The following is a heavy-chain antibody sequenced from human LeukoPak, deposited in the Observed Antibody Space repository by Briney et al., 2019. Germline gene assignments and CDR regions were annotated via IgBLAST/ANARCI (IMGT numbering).Heavy chain of an antibody. V-gene: IGHV2-5*01. D-gene: IGHD3-22*01. Sequence: SGPTLANPTSPLTLTCNFSGFSLRTRGVGVGWIGQPPAKALEWLALIYWNDDKRYSPSLKSRLTITKDTSKNQVVLTMTNMDPVDTATYYCANSYYDSSGYYFAHDYWGQGTLVTVSS. CDR1: GFSLRTRGVG. CDR3: ANSYYDSSGYYFAHDY. J-gene: IGHJ4*02. CDR2: IYWNDDK.